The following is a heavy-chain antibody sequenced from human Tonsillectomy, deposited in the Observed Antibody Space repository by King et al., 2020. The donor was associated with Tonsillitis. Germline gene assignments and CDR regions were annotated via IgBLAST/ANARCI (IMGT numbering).Heavy chain of an antibody. Sequence: QLVQSGGGLVKPGGSLRLSCAASGFTFSSYTMTWVRQAPGKGLEWVSSITGSSSYIYYGDSLKGRFTISRDNAKNSLYLQMNSLRAEDTAVYYCARDSNDFWSGYYNHWGQGTLVTVSS. CDR3: ARDSNDFWSGYYNH. V-gene: IGHV3-21*01. D-gene: IGHD3-3*01. CDR2: ITGSSSYI. J-gene: IGHJ5*02. CDR1: GFTFSSYT.